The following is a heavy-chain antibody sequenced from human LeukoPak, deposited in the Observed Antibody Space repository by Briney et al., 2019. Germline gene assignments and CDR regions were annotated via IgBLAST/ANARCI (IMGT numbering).Heavy chain of an antibody. V-gene: IGHV3-9*01. J-gene: IGHJ4*02. D-gene: IGHD1-1*01. Sequence: GGSLRLSCAASGFTFSSYSMNWVRQAPGKGLEWVSGISWNSGSIGYADSVKGRFTISRDNAKNSLYLQMNSLRAEDTALYYCAKVPSGTSDYWGQGTLVTVSS. CDR1: GFTFSSYS. CDR3: AKVPSGTSDY. CDR2: ISWNSGSI.